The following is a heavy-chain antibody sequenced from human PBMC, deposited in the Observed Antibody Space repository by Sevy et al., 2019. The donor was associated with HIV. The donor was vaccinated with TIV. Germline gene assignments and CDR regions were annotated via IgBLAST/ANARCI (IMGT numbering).Heavy chain of an antibody. J-gene: IGHJ5*02. CDR1: GFTFSSYW. D-gene: IGHD6-13*01. V-gene: IGHV3-7*01. Sequence: GGSLRLSCAASGFTFSSYWMSWVRQAPGKGLEWVANIKQDGSEKYYVDSLKGRFTISRDNAKNSLYLQMNSLRVEDTAVYYCARDSGLRRAAAAIWFDPWGQGTLVTVSS. CDR3: ARDSGLRRAAAAIWFDP. CDR2: IKQDGSEK.